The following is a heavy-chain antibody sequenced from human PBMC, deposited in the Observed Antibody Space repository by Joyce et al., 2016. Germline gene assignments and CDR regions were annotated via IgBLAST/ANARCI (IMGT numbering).Heavy chain of an antibody. Sequence: QAHLVQSGAEVKKPGASVNVSCKASGYTFTNYGLLWVRQAPGQGLEWMGCISPNNGNTKYTQPLQSRLTVTTDTSTDTAYMVLRSLRSDDTAVYYCARDYYGSGSTYYIDNWGQGTLVTVSS. CDR2: ISPNNGNT. D-gene: IGHD3-10*01. V-gene: IGHV1-18*01. J-gene: IGHJ4*02. CDR1: GYTFTNYG. CDR3: ARDYYGSGSTYYIDN.